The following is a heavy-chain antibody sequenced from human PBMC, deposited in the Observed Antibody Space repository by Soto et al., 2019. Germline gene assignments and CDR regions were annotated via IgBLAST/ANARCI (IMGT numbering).Heavy chain of an antibody. CDR1: GFTFSSYS. V-gene: IGHV3-23*01. CDR3: AKSPLGYCSGGSCYPPHYFDY. J-gene: IGHJ4*02. Sequence: GGSLRLSCAASGFTFSSYSLSWLRQAPGKGLEWVSGISGSGQTTHYKDSVKGRFTISRDNSKNTLYLQMNSLRAEDTAVYYCAKSPLGYCSGGSCYPPHYFDYWGQGALVTVSS. CDR2: ISGSGQTT. D-gene: IGHD2-15*01.